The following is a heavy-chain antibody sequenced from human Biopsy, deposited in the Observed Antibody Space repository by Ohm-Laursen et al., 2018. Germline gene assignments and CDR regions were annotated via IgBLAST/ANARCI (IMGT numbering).Heavy chain of an antibody. J-gene: IGHJ4*02. V-gene: IGHV4-59*07. Sequence: SDTLSLTCTVSGGSLNFYYWSWIRQPPGKGLEWIGYMYYSGSTKYSPSLKNQVTVSFDTSRNQFSLKLTSMTPADTAVYYCVRGRSPATYWGQGALVSVSS. CDR3: VRGRSPATY. CDR2: MYYSGST. CDR1: GGSLNFYY. D-gene: IGHD3-16*01.